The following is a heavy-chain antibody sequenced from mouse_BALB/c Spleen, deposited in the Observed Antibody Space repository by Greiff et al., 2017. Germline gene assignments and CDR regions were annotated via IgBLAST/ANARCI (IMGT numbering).Heavy chain of an antibody. J-gene: IGHJ1*01. CDR2: IYPYNGGT. CDR3: ARYYYGSRGYFDV. Sequence: EVQLQQSGPELVKPGASVKISCKASGYTFTDYNMHWVKQSHGKSLEWIGYIYPYNGGTGYNQKFKSKATLTVDNSSSTAYMELRSLTSEDSAVYYCARYYYGSRGYFDVWGAGTTVTVSS. CDR1: GYTFTDYN. D-gene: IGHD1-1*01. V-gene: IGHV1S29*02.